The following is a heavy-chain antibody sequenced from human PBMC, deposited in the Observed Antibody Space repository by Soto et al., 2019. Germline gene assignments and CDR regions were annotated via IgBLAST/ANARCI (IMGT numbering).Heavy chain of an antibody. Sequence: QVQLQESGPGLVKPSETLSLTCTVSGGSINSYYWTWIRQPAGKGLEWIGRVSARVGTIYNPSLQTRVTMSLDTSQNQFSLSLSSVTAADAAVYYCARSLGAFGDQWGQGSLVTVSS. D-gene: IGHD3-16*01. CDR3: ARSLGAFGDQ. CDR2: VSARVGT. CDR1: GGSINSYY. V-gene: IGHV4-4*07. J-gene: IGHJ5*02.